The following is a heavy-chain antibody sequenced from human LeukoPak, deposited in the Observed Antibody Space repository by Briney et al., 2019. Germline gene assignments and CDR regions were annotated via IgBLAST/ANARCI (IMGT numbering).Heavy chain of an antibody. D-gene: IGHD3-3*01. Sequence: SETLSLTCTVSNFSVRSHFWTWIRQPPGKGLEWIGFRYFSGNSNANPSLQSRVTISVDTSKNQFSLDLASVTAADTAVYYCARHGDYDFWSGATMNYFDYWGQGTLVTVSS. J-gene: IGHJ4*02. CDR1: NFSVRSHF. CDR2: RYFSGNS. V-gene: IGHV4-59*08. CDR3: ARHGDYDFWSGATMNYFDY.